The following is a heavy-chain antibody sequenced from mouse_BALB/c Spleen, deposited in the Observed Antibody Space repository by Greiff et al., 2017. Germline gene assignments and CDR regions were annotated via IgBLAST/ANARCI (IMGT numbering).Heavy chain of an antibody. CDR2: ISSGSSTI. CDR3: ARNYGYLNWYFDV. J-gene: IGHJ1*01. Sequence: EVQGVESGGGLVQPGGSRKLSCAASGFTFSSFGMHWVRQAPEKGLEWVAYISSGSSTIYYADTVKGRFTISRDNPKNTLFLQMTSLRSEDTAMYYCARNYGYLNWYFDVWGAGTTVTVSS. V-gene: IGHV5-17*02. CDR1: GFTFSSFG. D-gene: IGHD1-2*01.